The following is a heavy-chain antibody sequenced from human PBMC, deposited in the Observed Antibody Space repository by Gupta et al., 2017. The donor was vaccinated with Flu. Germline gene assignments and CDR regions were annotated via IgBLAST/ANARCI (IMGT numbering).Heavy chain of an antibody. J-gene: IGHJ6*03. D-gene: IGHD2-2*01. CDR3: TRGGGVPAAPYYYYYYMDV. V-gene: IGHV3-7*04. CDR2: IKQDGSEK. Sequence: GVRQAPGKGLEWVANIKQDGSEKYYVDFVKGRFTISRDNAKNSLYLQMNSLRAEDTAVYYCTRGGGVPAAPYYYYYYMDVWGKGTTVTVSS.